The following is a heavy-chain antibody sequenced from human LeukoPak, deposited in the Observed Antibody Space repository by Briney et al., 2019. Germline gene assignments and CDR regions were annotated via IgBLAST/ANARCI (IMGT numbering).Heavy chain of an antibody. CDR1: GGSISSGDHF. Sequence: SQTLSLTCTVSGGSISSGDHFWSWIRQHPGKGLEWIGYIYYSGSTYYNPSLKSRVTISVDTSKNQFSLKLTSVTAADTAVYYCTRDVPRSAGYPDNWGQGTLVTVSS. V-gene: IGHV4-31*03. J-gene: IGHJ4*02. CDR2: IYYSGST. D-gene: IGHD2-15*01. CDR3: TRDVPRSAGYPDN.